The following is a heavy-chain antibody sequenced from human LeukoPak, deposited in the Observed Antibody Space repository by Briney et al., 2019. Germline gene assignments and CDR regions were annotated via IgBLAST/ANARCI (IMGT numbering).Heavy chain of an antibody. V-gene: IGHV3-30*04. D-gene: IGHD6-13*01. CDR1: GFTFSSYA. CDR2: ISYDGSNK. J-gene: IGHJ6*02. Sequence: PGGSLRLSCAASGFTFSSYAMHWVRQAPGKGLEWVAVISYDGSNKYYADSVKGRFTISRDNSKNTLYLQMNSLRAEDTAVYYCARQPLAAGLYYYYYGMGVWGQGTTVTVSS. CDR3: ARQPLAAGLYYYYYGMGV.